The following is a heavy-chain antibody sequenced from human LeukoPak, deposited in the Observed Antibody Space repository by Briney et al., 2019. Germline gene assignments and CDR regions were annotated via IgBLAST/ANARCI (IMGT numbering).Heavy chain of an antibody. CDR2: IRYDGSNK. V-gene: IGHV3-30*02. CDR1: GFTFSSYS. CDR3: AKTYYDILTGYYNLGYYYYMDV. Sequence: GGSLRLSCAASGFTFSSYSMNWVRQAPGKGLEWVAFIRYDGSNKYYADSVKGRFTISRDNSKNTLYLQMNSLRAEDTAVYYCAKTYYDILTGYYNLGYYYYMDVWGKGTTVTISS. J-gene: IGHJ6*03. D-gene: IGHD3-9*01.